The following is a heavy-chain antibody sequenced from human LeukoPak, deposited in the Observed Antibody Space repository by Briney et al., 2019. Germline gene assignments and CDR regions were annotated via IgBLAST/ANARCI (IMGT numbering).Heavy chain of an antibody. D-gene: IGHD3-10*01. Sequence: SETLSLTCTISGGSIRCYYWSWIRQPPGKGLEWIGYIYNSGSTNYNPSLKSRVTISVDTSKNQFSLKLSSVTAADTAVYYCAIGVSSFQHWGQGTLVTVSS. V-gene: IGHV4-59*08. CDR2: IYNSGST. CDR1: GGSIRCYY. CDR3: AIGVSSFQH. J-gene: IGHJ1*01.